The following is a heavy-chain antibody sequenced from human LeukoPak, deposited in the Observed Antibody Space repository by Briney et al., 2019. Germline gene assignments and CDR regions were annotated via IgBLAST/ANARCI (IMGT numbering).Heavy chain of an antibody. V-gene: IGHV3-7*01. D-gene: IGHD1-1*01. Sequence: GGSLRLSCAASGFTFSNYWMTWIRQAPGKGLEWVANIKQHGSDNYYVDSVKGRFTISRDNAKNSLLMQMNSLRAEDTAVYYCERHSGWKFDYWGQGTLVTVSS. CDR2: IKQHGSDN. J-gene: IGHJ4*02. CDR3: ERHSGWKFDY. CDR1: GFTFSNYW.